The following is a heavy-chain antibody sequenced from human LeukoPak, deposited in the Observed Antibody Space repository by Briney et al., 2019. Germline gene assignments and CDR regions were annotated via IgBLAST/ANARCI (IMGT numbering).Heavy chain of an antibody. Sequence: GGSLRLSCAASGFTFSSYAMSWVRQAPGKGLEWVSAISGSGGSTYYADSVKGRFTISRDNSKNTLYLQMNSLRAEDTAVYYCAKDQVLYYYDSSGYLDYWGQGTLVTVSS. D-gene: IGHD3-22*01. CDR2: ISGSGGST. J-gene: IGHJ4*02. CDR1: GFTFSSYA. CDR3: AKDQVLYYYDSSGYLDY. V-gene: IGHV3-23*01.